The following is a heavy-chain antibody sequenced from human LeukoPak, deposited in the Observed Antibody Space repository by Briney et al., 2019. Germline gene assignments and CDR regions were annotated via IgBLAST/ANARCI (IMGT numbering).Heavy chain of an antibody. Sequence: GGSLRLPCAASGFTFSSYWMSWVRQAPGKGLEWVANIKEEGSEKYYLDSVKGRFTISRDNAKNSLYLQMNSLRAEDTAVYYCARVFGLVGALDYWGQGTLVTVSS. CDR3: ARVFGLVGALDY. D-gene: IGHD1-26*01. CDR1: GFTFSSYW. J-gene: IGHJ4*02. V-gene: IGHV3-7*01. CDR2: IKEEGSEK.